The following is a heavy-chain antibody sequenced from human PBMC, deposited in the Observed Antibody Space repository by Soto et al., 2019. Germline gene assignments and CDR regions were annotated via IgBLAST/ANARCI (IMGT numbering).Heavy chain of an antibody. CDR3: AKDGDYWGRYCASTTGSHFDK. CDR1: GFKFGDFT. Sequence: VQLVESGGAVVQPGASLRLSCAASGFKFGDFTMHWVRQAPGEGLEWISFITYNGGSTYSAGSVKGRFTISRDNKKNSLSLQMNSLTTEDTAVYYCAKDGDYWGRYCASTTGSHFDKWGQGTRVTVSS. D-gene: IGHD2-2*01. CDR2: ITYNGGST. J-gene: IGHJ4*02. V-gene: IGHV3-43*01.